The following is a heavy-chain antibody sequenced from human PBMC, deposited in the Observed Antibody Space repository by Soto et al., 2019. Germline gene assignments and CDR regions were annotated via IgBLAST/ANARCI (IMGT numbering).Heavy chain of an antibody. CDR1: GGSISTGSYS. J-gene: IGHJ4*02. CDR3: ARSQLHLGELLW. V-gene: IGHV4-39*01. Sequence: PSETLSLTCTVSGGSISTGSYSWGWIRQPPGKGLEWIGSLSYSGSTYYHVSLKSRVTISVDTSKNQFSLKLTSVTAADTAVYYCARSQLHLGELLWWGQGTLVTVSS. CDR2: LSYSGST. D-gene: IGHD3-16*01.